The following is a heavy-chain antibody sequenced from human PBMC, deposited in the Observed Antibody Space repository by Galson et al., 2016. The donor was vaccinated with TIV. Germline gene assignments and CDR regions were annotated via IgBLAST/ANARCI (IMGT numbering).Heavy chain of an antibody. CDR1: GGTFSRNT. Sequence: SVKVSCKTSGGTFSRNTISWVRRAPGQGLEWMGRIIPILGLGSSAQKFQGRVTITADKSTTTVYMGLSSLRSDDTVVYYCARERGPGYCDDSSCYGYYGMDVWGQGTTVTVSS. J-gene: IGHJ6*02. D-gene: IGHD2-2*03. V-gene: IGHV1-69*04. CDR3: ARERGPGYCDDSSCYGYYGMDV. CDR2: IIPILGLG.